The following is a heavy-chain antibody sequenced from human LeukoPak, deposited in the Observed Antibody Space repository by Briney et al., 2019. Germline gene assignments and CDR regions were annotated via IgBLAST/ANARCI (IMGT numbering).Heavy chain of an antibody. CDR3: ARARDGYNKGYYYYMDV. D-gene: IGHD5-24*01. J-gene: IGHJ6*03. Sequence: GASVKVSCKASGGTFSSYAISWVRQAPGQGLEWMGGIIPIFGTANYAQKFQGRVTITADESTSTAYMELSSLRSEDTAVYYCARARDGYNKGYYYYMDVWGKGTTVTISS. CDR2: IIPIFGTA. V-gene: IGHV1-69*13. CDR1: GGTFSSYA.